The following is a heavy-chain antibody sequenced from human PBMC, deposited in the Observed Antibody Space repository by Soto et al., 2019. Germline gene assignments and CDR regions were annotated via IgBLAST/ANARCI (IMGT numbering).Heavy chain of an antibody. CDR1: GFNLGSYW. CDR2: INDYGTTI. D-gene: IGHD3-3*01. CDR3: ARGGLEPFDY. V-gene: IGHV3-74*01. Sequence: EVELVESGGGLVQPGGSLRLSCAASGFNLGSYWMHWVRQAPGQGLMWVSRINDYGTTINYAESVEGRFTISRDDTRSEVYLQRNNLRAEDTAVYYCARGGLEPFDYWGQGALVTVSS. J-gene: IGHJ4*02.